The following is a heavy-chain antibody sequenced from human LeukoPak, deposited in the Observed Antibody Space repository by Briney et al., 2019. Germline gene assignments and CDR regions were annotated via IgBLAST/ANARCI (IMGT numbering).Heavy chain of an antibody. CDR2: ISGSGGST. D-gene: IGHD6-25*01. CDR1: GFTFSSYA. V-gene: IGHV3-23*01. J-gene: IGHJ6*04. Sequence: GGSLRLSCAASGFTFSSYAMSWVRQAPGKGLEWVSAISGSGGSTHYADSVKGRFTISRDNSKNTLYLQMNSLRAEDTAVYYCAKGSEEDYYYYGMDVWGKGTTVTVSS. CDR3: AKGSEEDYYYYGMDV.